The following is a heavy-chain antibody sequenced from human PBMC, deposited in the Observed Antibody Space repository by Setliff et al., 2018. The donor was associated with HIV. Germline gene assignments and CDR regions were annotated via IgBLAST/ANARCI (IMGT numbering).Heavy chain of an antibody. D-gene: IGHD6-13*01. J-gene: IGHJ4*02. V-gene: IGHV4-39*07. CDR1: GGSISSSSYY. Sequence: SETLSLTCTVSGGSISSSSYYWIWVRQPPGEGLEWIGEIYHRGSTNYNPSLKSRVTISVDTSKNQFSLKLSSVTAADTAVYYCARGVSSWYPLFDYWGQGTLVTVPQ. CDR2: IYHRGST. CDR3: ARGVSSWYPLFDY.